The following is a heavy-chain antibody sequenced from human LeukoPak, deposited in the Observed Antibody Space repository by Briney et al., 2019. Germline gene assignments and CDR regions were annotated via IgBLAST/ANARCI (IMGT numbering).Heavy chain of an antibody. V-gene: IGHV3-21*01. J-gene: IGHJ6*02. CDR3: ARDILIYLIVVVPADADYYYYYGMDV. CDR1: GFTFSSYS. D-gene: IGHD2-2*01. CDR2: ISSSSSYI. Sequence: GGSLRLSCAASGFTFSSYSMNWVRQAPGKGLEWVSSISSSSSYIYYADSVKGRFTISRDNAKSSLYLQMNSLRAEDTAVYYCARDILIYLIVVVPADADYYYYYGMDVWGQGTTVTVSS.